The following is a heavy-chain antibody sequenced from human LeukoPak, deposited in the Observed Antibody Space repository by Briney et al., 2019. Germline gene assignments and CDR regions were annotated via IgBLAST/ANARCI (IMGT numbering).Heavy chain of an antibody. CDR1: GGTFSSYS. J-gene: IGHJ4*02. CDR2: IIPIFGTA. V-gene: IGHV1-69*06. CDR3: ARDCSSTSCPEGDY. D-gene: IGHD2-2*01. Sequence: SVKVSYKASGGTFSSYSISWVRQAPAQGREGMGKIIPIFGTANYAQKFQGRVTITGDKSTSTAYRELSSLRSEDPAVYSCARDCSSTSCPEGDYWGQGTLVTVSS.